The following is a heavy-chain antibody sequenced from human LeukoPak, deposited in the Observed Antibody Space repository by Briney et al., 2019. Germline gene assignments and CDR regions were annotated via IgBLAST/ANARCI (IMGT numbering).Heavy chain of an antibody. Sequence: GRSLRLSCAASGFTFSSYGMHWVRQAPGKGLEWGAVISYDGSNKYYADSVKGRFTISRENSKNTLYLQMNSLRAEDTAVYYCAKRVGYSTGWYTNWGQGTLVTVSS. V-gene: IGHV3-30*18. CDR1: GFTFSSYG. CDR2: ISYDGSNK. CDR3: AKRVGYSTGWYTN. D-gene: IGHD6-19*01. J-gene: IGHJ4*02.